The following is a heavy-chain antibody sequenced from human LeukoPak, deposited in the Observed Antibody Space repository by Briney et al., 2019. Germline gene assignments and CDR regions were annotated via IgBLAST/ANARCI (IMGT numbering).Heavy chain of an antibody. D-gene: IGHD3-9*01. Sequence: RASVKVSRKASGGTFSSYGISWVRQAPGQGLEWMGWISAYNGNTNYAQKLQGRVTMTTDTSTSTAYMELRSLRSDDTAVYYCARSHSYYDILTGPDYWGQGTLVTVSS. CDR1: GGTFSSYG. J-gene: IGHJ4*02. CDR2: ISAYNGNT. V-gene: IGHV1-18*01. CDR3: ARSHSYYDILTGPDY.